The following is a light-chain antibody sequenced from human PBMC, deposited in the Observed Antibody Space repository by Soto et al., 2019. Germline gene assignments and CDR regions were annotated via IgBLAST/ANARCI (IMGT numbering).Light chain of an antibody. CDR1: QSVSTY. Sequence: EIVLTQSPATLSLSPGERATVSCRASQSVSTYLAWYQQKPGQAPRLLIYDASNRATDIPARFSASASGTEFTLTISNLEPEDFAVYYCHHRSNWPYTFGQGTKLEIK. V-gene: IGKV3-11*01. CDR3: HHRSNWPYT. CDR2: DAS. J-gene: IGKJ2*01.